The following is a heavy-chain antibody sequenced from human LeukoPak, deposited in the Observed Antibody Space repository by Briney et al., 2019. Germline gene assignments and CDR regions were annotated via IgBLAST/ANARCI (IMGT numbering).Heavy chain of an antibody. CDR2: INHSGST. D-gene: IGHD6-13*01. Sequence: PSETLSLTCAVYGGSFSGYYWSWIRQPPGKGLEWIGEINHSGSTNYNPSLKSRLTISVDTSKNQFSLKLSSVTAADTAVYYCARGRSSSWYGYYYYGMDVWGQGTTVTVSS. CDR1: GGSFSGYY. J-gene: IGHJ6*02. CDR3: ARGRSSSWYGYYYYGMDV. V-gene: IGHV4-34*01.